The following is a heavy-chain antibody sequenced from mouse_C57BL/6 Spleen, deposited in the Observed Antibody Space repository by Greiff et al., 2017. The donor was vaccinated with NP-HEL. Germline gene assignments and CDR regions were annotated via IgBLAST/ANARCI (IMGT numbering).Heavy chain of an antibody. V-gene: IGHV1-69*01. Sequence: QVQLQQPGAELVMPGASVKLSCKASGYTFTSYWMHWVKQRPGQGLEWIGEIDPSDSYTNYNQKFKGKSTLTVDKSSSTAYMQLSSLTSEDSAVYYCASRGGSLFAYWGQGTLVTVS. J-gene: IGHJ3*01. CDR1: GYTFTSYW. CDR3: ASRGGSLFAY. CDR2: IDPSDSYT.